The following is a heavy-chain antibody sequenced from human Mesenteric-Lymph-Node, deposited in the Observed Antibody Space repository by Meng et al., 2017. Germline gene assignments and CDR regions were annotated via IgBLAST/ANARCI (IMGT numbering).Heavy chain of an antibody. CDR2: IYYSGST. CDR1: GVSISSYY. J-gene: IGHJ5*02. Sequence: GSLRLSCTVSGVSISSYYWSWIRQPPGKGLEWVGYIYYSGSTNYNPSLKSRVTISVDTSKNQFSLQLSSVTAADTAVYYCVRMQSGFWSGYYSVRWFDPRGQGTLVTVSS. V-gene: IGHV4-59*01. CDR3: VRMQSGFWSGYYSVRWFDP. D-gene: IGHD3-3*01.